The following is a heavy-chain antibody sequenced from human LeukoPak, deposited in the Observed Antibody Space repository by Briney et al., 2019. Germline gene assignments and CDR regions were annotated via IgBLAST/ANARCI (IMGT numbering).Heavy chain of an antibody. J-gene: IGHJ4*02. D-gene: IGHD3-9*01. V-gene: IGHV4-30-2*01. CDR1: GGSISSGGYY. Sequence: SETLSLTCTVSGGSISSGGYYWSWIRQPPGKGLEWIGYIYHSGSTYYNPSLKRRVTISVDTSKNQFSLKLSSVTAADTAVYYCATAGVLRYFDWLYPPLDYWGQGTLVTVSS. CDR2: IYHSGST. CDR3: ATAGVLRYFDWLYPPLDY.